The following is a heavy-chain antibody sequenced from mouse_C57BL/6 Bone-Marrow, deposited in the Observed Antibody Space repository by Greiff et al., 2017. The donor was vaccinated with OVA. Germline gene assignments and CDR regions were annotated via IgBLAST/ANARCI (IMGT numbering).Heavy chain of an antibody. Sequence: VQLQQSGPGLVQPSQSLSITCTVSGFSLTSYGVHWVRQSPGKGLEWLGVIWRGGSTDYNAAFMSRLRITKDNSKSQVFFKMNSLQADDTAIYYCAKKGGYYYGSDYAMDYWGQGTSVTVSS. D-gene: IGHD1-1*01. CDR1: GFSLTSYG. J-gene: IGHJ4*01. CDR3: AKKGGYYYGSDYAMDY. CDR2: IWRGGST. V-gene: IGHV2-5*01.